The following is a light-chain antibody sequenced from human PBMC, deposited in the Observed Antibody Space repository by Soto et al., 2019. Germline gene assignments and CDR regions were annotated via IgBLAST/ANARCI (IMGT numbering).Light chain of an antibody. Sequence: EIVLTQSPGTLSLSPGERATLSCRASQSVSSSYLAWYQQKPGQAPRLLIYGAFSRATSIPDRFSGSGSGTDFTLTISRLEPEDFAVYYCQHYGSSPETFGQGTKVDIK. CDR1: QSVSSSY. CDR3: QHYGSSPET. CDR2: GAF. J-gene: IGKJ1*01. V-gene: IGKV3-20*01.